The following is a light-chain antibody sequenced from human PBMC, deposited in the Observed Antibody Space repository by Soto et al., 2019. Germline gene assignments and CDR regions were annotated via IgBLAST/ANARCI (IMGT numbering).Light chain of an antibody. Sequence: DIQMTQSPSTLSASVGDRVTITCRASQTISSWLAWYQQKPGKAPKLLIYRASSLESGVPSRFSGSGSVAEFTLTISSLQTDDFATYYCQHYDSYSGTFGPGTEVDIK. CDR3: QHYDSYSGT. CDR2: RAS. CDR1: QTISSW. V-gene: IGKV1-5*03. J-gene: IGKJ3*01.